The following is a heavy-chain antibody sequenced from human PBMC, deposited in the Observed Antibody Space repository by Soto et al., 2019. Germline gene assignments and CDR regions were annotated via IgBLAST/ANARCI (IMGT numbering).Heavy chain of an antibody. CDR1: GFTFSDYY. D-gene: IGHD4-17*01. CDR2: MSGRSGYT. CDR3: ARRAVTTMNTRIYNWFDP. Sequence: GGSLRRSGAASGFTFSDYYMNWLRQAPGKGPEWVSYMSGRSGYTKYADSVKGRFTISRDNANNSLYLQMNSLRAEDAAVYYCARRAVTTMNTRIYNWFDPWGQGTLVTVSS. J-gene: IGHJ5*02. V-gene: IGHV3-11*06.